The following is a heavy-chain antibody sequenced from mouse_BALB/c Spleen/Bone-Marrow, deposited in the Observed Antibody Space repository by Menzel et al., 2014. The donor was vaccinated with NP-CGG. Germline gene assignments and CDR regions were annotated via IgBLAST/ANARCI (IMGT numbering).Heavy chain of an antibody. CDR3: APHYYGYAWFAY. D-gene: IGHD1-2*01. V-gene: IGHV1S126*01. Sequence: VQLQQSGPQLVRPGASVKISCKASGYSISSYWMHWVEQRPGQGLEWIGMIDPSDSETRLNQKFKDKATLTVDKSSSTAYMQLNSPTSEDSAVYYCAPHYYGYAWFAYWGQGTLVTVSA. CDR2: IDPSDSET. J-gene: IGHJ3*01. CDR1: GYSISSYW.